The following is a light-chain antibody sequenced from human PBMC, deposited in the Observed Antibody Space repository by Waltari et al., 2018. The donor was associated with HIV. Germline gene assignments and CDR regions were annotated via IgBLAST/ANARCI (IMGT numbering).Light chain of an antibody. CDR3: QSADSSGTYV. CDR2: KDS. Sequence: SYELTQPPSVSVSTGHTARITCPGDALPKQDGTWYQQKPGQAPVVVIYKDSERPSGIPERFSGSSSGTTVTLTISGVQAEDEADYYCQSADSSGTYVFGTGTKVTVL. J-gene: IGLJ1*01. V-gene: IGLV3-25*03. CDR1: ALPKQD.